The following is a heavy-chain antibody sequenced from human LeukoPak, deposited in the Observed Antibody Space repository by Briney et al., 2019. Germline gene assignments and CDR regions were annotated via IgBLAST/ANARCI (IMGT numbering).Heavy chain of an antibody. J-gene: IGHJ6*02. V-gene: IGHV3-53*05. CDR1: GFRFSNNF. CDR3: TKGLARYQLPTYDYYAMDV. D-gene: IGHD2-2*01. CDR2: IYGVGST. Sequence: GGSLSLSCEVSGFRFSNNFMSWVRQAPGKGLEWLSVIYGVGSTYYADSLQGRFTTSRDSSKNTLYLQMSSLRAEDTAVYYCTKGLARYQLPTYDYYAMDVWGPGTTVSVSS.